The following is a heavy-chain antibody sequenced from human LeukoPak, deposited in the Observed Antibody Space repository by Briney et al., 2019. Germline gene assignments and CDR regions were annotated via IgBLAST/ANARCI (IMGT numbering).Heavy chain of an antibody. V-gene: IGHV4-61*02. CDR2: IYTSGST. CDR3: ARAGYSSGWYVY. J-gene: IGHJ4*02. CDR1: GGSISSGSYY. Sequence: PSETLSLTCTVSGGSISSGSYYWSWIRQPAGKGLEWIGRIYTSGSTNYNPSLKSRVTISVDTSKNQFSLKLSSVTAADTAVYYRARAGYSSGWYVYWGQGTLVTVSS. D-gene: IGHD6-19*01.